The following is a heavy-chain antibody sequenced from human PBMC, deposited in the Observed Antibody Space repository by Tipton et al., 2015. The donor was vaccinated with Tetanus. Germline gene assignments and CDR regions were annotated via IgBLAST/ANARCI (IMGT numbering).Heavy chain of an antibody. V-gene: IGHV4-30-4*01. Sequence: GEALGNGDYYWSWIRQPPGKGLESIGYIYYSGSTYYNPSLKSRVTISVDTSKNQFSLRLSSVTAADTAMYYCARDGGNYFYYGMNVWGQGAAVTVSS. CDR1: GEALGNGDYY. J-gene: IGHJ6*02. CDR3: ARDGGNYFYYGMNV. CDR2: IYYSGST.